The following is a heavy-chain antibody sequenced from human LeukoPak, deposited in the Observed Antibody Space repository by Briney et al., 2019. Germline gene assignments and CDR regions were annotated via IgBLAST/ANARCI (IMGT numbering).Heavy chain of an antibody. J-gene: IGHJ5*02. Sequence: SETLSLTCTVSGGSISSSSYYWGWIRQPPGKGLEWIGEINHSGSTNYNPSLKSRVTISVDTSKNQFSLKLSSVTAADTAVYYCARAPPSRPVRYGSGSYYNDRRRHNNWFDPWGQGTLVTASS. CDR2: INHSGST. D-gene: IGHD3-10*01. V-gene: IGHV4-39*07. CDR1: GGSISSSSYY. CDR3: ARAPPSRPVRYGSGSYYNDRRRHNNWFDP.